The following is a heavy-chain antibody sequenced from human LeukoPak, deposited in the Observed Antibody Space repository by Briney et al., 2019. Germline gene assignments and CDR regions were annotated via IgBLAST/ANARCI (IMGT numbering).Heavy chain of an antibody. J-gene: IGHJ3*02. CDR3: ARGGIYYYGSGSYVYAFDI. Sequence: ASVKVSCKASGYTFTSYGISWVRQAPGQGLEWMGWTSAYNGNTNYAQKLQGRVTMTTDTSTSTPYMELRSLRSDDTAVYYCARGGIYYYGSGSYVYAFDIWGQGTMVTVSS. CDR1: GYTFTSYG. D-gene: IGHD3-10*01. V-gene: IGHV1-18*01. CDR2: TSAYNGNT.